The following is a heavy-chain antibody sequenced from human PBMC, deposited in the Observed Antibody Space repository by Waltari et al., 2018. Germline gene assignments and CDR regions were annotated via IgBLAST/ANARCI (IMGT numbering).Heavy chain of an antibody. Sequence: EVQLVESGGGLVQPGGSLRLSCAASGFTFSSYAMSWVRQAPGKGLEWVSVIYSGGSTYYADSVKGRFTSSRDNSKNTLYLQMNSLRAEDTAVYYCARRPTVGATLPYYYYYYGMDVWGQGTTVTVSS. CDR2: IYSGGST. V-gene: IGHV3-66*02. CDR3: ARRPTVGATLPYYYYYYGMDV. J-gene: IGHJ6*02. CDR1: GFTFSSYA. D-gene: IGHD1-26*01.